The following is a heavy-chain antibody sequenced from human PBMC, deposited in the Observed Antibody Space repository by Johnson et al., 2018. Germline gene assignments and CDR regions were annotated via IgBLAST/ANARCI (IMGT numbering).Heavy chain of an antibody. CDR2: INPSGVIT. CDR1: GYTFSRYY. J-gene: IGHJ3*02. V-gene: IGHV1-46*01. CDR3: ARGDTAIPDDPFDI. Sequence: QVQLVESGAEMKMPRASVKVSCKASGYTFSRYYMHWVRQAPGQGLEWMGVINPSGVITNYAQKLLGRGIMTRDTSPSTVYMDLSSLRSEDTAVYYCARGDTAIPDDPFDIWGQGTMVIVSS. D-gene: IGHD5-18*01.